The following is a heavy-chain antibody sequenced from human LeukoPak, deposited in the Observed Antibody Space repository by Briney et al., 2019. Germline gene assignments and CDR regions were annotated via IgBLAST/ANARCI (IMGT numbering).Heavy chain of an antibody. J-gene: IGHJ4*02. D-gene: IGHD6-19*01. CDR1: GYTFTGYY. Sequence: GASVKVSCKASGYTFTGYYMHWVRQAPGQGLEWMGWINPNSGGTNYAQKFQGRVTMTRDTSISTAYMELSRLRSDDTAVYYCARGAPSREPSSGWHLIDYWGQGTLVTVSS. CDR2: INPNSGGT. V-gene: IGHV1-2*02. CDR3: ARGAPSREPSSGWHLIDY.